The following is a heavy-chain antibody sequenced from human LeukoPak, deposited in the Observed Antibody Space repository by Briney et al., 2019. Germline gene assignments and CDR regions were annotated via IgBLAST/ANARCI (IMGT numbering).Heavy chain of an antibody. CDR2: SRGNGGRA. V-gene: IGHV3-23*01. J-gene: IGHJ4*02. D-gene: IGHD6-19*01. CDR1: GFSFSTYA. CDR3: AKHGYSSGWYYFDY. Sequence: PGGSLRLSCAASGFSFSTYAMSWVRQAPGRGLEWVTASRGNGGRADYADSVEGRFTISRDNSKNTLYLQMNSLRAEDTAVYYCAKHGYSSGWYYFDYWGQGTLVTVSS.